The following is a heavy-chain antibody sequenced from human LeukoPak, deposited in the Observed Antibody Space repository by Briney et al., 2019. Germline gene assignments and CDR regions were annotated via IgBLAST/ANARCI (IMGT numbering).Heavy chain of an antibody. CDR2: ISGSGGST. V-gene: IGHV3-23*01. J-gene: IGHJ4*02. CDR1: GFTFSSYS. Sequence: GGSLRLSCAASGFTFSSYSMNWVRQAPGKGLEWVSAISGSGGSTYYADSVKGRFTISRDNSKNTLYLQMNSLRAEDTAVYYCAKDLQQLVYFDYWGQGTLVTVSS. D-gene: IGHD6-13*01. CDR3: AKDLQQLVYFDY.